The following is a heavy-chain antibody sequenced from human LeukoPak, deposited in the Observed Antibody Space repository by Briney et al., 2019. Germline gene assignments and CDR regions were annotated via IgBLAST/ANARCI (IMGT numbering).Heavy chain of an antibody. Sequence: PSETLSLTCTVTDGSISDWYWSWIRQSPGKGLEWIAYFYYSGTSRYNPSLKSRVTVSGDTSKNQLSLKLTSVTAADTAVYYCARHYYGDVYYFDFWGQGTLVTVSS. CDR3: ARHYYGDVYYFDF. CDR1: DGSISDWY. CDR2: FYYSGTS. V-gene: IGHV4-59*08. D-gene: IGHD4-17*01. J-gene: IGHJ4*02.